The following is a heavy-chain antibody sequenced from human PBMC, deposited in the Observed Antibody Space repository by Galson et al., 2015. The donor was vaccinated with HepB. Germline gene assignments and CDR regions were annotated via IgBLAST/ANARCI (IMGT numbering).Heavy chain of an antibody. CDR2: IRSKANSYAT. CDR1: GFTFSGSA. D-gene: IGHD3-22*01. J-gene: IGHJ4*02. Sequence: SLRLSCAASGFTFSGSAMHWVRQASGKGLEWVGRIRSKANSYATAYAASVKGRFTISRDDSKNTAYLQMNSLKTEDTAVYYCTRRSLGYYYDSSGGFDYWGQGTLVTVSS. V-gene: IGHV3-73*01. CDR3: TRRSLGYYYDSSGGFDY.